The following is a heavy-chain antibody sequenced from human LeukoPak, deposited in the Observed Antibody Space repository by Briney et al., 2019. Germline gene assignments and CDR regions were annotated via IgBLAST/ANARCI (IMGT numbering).Heavy chain of an antibody. CDR1: GYTFTSYY. V-gene: IGHV1-46*01. D-gene: IGHD3-22*01. CDR2: INPSGGST. J-gene: IGHJ5*02. Sequence: ASVKVPCKASGYTFTSYYMHWVRQAPAQGLEWMGIINPSGGSTSYAQKFQGRVTMTRDTSTSTVYMELSSLRSEDTAVYYCARGVPPDYYDSSGYSTWFDPWGQGTLVTVSS. CDR3: ARGVPPDYYDSSGYSTWFDP.